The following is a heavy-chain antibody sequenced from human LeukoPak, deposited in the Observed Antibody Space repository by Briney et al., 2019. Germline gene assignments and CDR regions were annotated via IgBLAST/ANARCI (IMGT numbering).Heavy chain of an antibody. CDR3: ARSDCYGGNCYTFRFDR. Sequence: SETLSLTCTVSGASISESYWSWIRQPAGKGLEWIGHLYPGVTTGYNASLRSRVAMSVDTSRNEISLTLTSVTGADTAVYYCARSDCYGGNCYTFRFDRWGQGTEVVVSS. CDR1: GASISESY. V-gene: IGHV4-4*07. D-gene: IGHD2-15*01. J-gene: IGHJ5*02. CDR2: LYPGVTT.